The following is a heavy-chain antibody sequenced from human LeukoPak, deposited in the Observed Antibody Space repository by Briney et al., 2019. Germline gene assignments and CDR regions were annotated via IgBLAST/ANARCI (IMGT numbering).Heavy chain of an antibody. CDR1: VYTFSSSC. CDR2: ISAYNGNT. Sequence: SVKVSCKASVYTFSSSCISWVRQAPGQGLEWMGWISAYNGNTNYAQKLQGRVTMTTDTSTSTAYMELRSLTSDDTAVYYCTSSGSGNYYNPLDYWGQGTLVTVSS. CDR3: TSSGSGNYYNPLDY. D-gene: IGHD3-10*01. V-gene: IGHV1-18*01. J-gene: IGHJ4*02.